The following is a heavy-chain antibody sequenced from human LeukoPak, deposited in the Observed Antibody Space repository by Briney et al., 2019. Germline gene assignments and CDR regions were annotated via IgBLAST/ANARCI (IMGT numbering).Heavy chain of an antibody. Sequence: SVKVSCKASGGTFSSYAISWVRQAPGQGLEWMGRIIPILGIANYAQKFQGRVTITADKSTSTAYMELSSLRSEDTAVYYCARGSGNKQQDAFDIWGQGTMVTVPS. V-gene: IGHV1-69*04. CDR2: IIPILGIA. J-gene: IGHJ3*02. D-gene: IGHD6-13*01. CDR3: ARGSGNKQQDAFDI. CDR1: GGTFSSYA.